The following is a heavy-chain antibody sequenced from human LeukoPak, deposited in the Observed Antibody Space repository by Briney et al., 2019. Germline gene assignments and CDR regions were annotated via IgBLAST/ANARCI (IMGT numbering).Heavy chain of an antibody. CDR3: ARYSGSYPTQIDY. CDR1: GGSISRSDYY. D-gene: IGHD1-26*01. J-gene: IGHJ4*02. V-gene: IGHV4-39*01. Sequence: SETLSLTCTGSGGSISRSDYYWGFIRQSPGRGLEWIGTVYSSGSTYYNPSLQSRVIISVDKSKNQFSLKLSSVTAADTAVYYCARYSGSYPTQIDYWGQGILVTVSA. CDR2: VYSSGST.